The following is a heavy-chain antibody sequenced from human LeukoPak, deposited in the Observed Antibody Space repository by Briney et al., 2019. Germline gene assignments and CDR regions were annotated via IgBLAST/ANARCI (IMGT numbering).Heavy chain of an antibody. CDR3: AREGESLDY. V-gene: IGHV4-30-2*01. J-gene: IGHJ4*02. Sequence: SETLSLTCTVSGGSISSYSWSWIRQPPGKGLEWIGYIYHSGSTYYNPSLKSRVTISVDRSKNQFSLKLSSVTAADTAVYYCAREGESLDYWGQGTLVTVSS. CDR1: GGSISSYS. CDR2: IYHSGST.